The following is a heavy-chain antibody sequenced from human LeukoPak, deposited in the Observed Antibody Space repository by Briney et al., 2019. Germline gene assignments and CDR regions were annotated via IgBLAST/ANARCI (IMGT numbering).Heavy chain of an antibody. CDR2: INHSGST. D-gene: IGHD1-1*01. CDR1: GGSFSGYY. J-gene: IGHJ4*02. V-gene: IGHV4-34*01. Sequence: SETLSLTCAVYGGSFSGYYWSWIRQPPGKGLEWIGEINHSGSTNYNPSLKSRVTISVDTSKNQFSLKLSSVTAADTAVYYCARELAGTAFDYWGQGTLVTVSS. CDR3: ARELAGTAFDY.